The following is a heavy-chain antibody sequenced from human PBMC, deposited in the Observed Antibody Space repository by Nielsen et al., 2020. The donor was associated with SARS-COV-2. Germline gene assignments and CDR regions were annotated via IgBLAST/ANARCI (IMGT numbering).Heavy chain of an antibody. Sequence: SLKISCAASGFTFDDYAMHWVRQAPGKGLEWVSGISWNSGSIGYADSVKGRFTISRDNAKNSLYLQMNSQRAEDTALYYCATSAYSSSMDVWGQGTTVTVSS. J-gene: IGHJ6*02. D-gene: IGHD6-6*01. CDR1: GFTFDDYA. V-gene: IGHV3-9*01. CDR2: ISWNSGSI. CDR3: ATSAYSSSMDV.